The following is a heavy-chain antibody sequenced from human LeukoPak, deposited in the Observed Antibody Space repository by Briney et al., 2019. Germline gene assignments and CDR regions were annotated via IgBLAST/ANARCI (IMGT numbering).Heavy chain of an antibody. Sequence: PGRSLRLSCAASGFTFDDYAMHWVRQAPGKGLEWVSGISWNSGNIGYADSVKGRFTISRDNAKNSLYLQMNSLKSEDMALYYCAKSISGWYSGFDYWGQGALVTVSS. CDR1: GFTFDDYA. CDR3: AKSISGWYSGFDY. V-gene: IGHV3-9*03. J-gene: IGHJ4*02. CDR2: ISWNSGNI. D-gene: IGHD6-19*01.